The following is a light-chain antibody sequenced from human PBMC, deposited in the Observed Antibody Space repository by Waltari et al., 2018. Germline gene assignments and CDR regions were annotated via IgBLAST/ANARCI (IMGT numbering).Light chain of an antibody. V-gene: IGLV2-18*02. CDR2: EVS. Sequence: QSALTQPPSVSGSPGQSVTIPCTGTSNDVGRYNRVSWYQQSPGTAPKLIIYEVSDRPSGVPHRFSGSKSGDTASLTISGLQAEDEADYYCASYIDTTTVTFGGWTKLTVL. CDR3: ASYIDTTTVT. CDR1: SNDVGRYNR. J-gene: IGLJ2*01.